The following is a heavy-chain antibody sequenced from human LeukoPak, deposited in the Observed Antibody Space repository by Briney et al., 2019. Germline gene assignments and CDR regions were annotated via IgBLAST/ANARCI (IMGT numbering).Heavy chain of an antibody. CDR2: ISSSSSTI. D-gene: IGHD6-13*01. CDR1: GFTFSSYS. V-gene: IGHV3-48*01. CDR3: AKVRNPWMAAGIFFDY. Sequence: GGPLRLSCAASGFTFSSYSMNWVRQAPGKGLEWVSYISSSSSTIYYADSVKGRFTISRDNSKNTLYLQMSSLRAEDTAVYYCAKVRNPWMAAGIFFDYWGQGTLVTVSS. J-gene: IGHJ4*02.